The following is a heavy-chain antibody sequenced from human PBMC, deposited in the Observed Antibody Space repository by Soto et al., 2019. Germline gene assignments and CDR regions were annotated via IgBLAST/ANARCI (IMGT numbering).Heavy chain of an antibody. D-gene: IGHD3-22*01. CDR3: ARQFDHDRSGHYYAY. CDR1: GGTFSRNT. J-gene: IGHJ4*02. Sequence: QVQLVQSGADVKKPGSSVKVSCKASGGTFSRNTISWVRQAPGQGLEWMGGIAPMFNTPNYAQKFQGRVAITADESTRPVSMEVSRLTFEDTAIYYCARQFDHDRSGHYYAYWGQGTPVTVSS. V-gene: IGHV1-69*01. CDR2: IAPMFNTP.